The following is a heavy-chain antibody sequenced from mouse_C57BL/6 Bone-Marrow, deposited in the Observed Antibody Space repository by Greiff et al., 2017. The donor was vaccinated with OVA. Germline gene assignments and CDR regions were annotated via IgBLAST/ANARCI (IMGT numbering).Heavy chain of an antibody. V-gene: IGHV1-69*01. Sequence: QVQLKQPGAELVMPGASVKLSCKASGYTFTSYWMHWVKQRPGQGLEWIGEIDPSDSYTNYNQKFKGKSTLTVDKSSSTAYMQLSSLTSEDSAVYYCARSITGVEGGYAMDYWGQGTSVTVSS. D-gene: IGHD1-1*01. CDR3: ARSITGVEGGYAMDY. J-gene: IGHJ4*01. CDR1: GYTFTSYW. CDR2: IDPSDSYT.